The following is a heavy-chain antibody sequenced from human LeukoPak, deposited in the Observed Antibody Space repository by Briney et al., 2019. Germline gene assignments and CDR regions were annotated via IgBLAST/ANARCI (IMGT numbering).Heavy chain of an antibody. CDR2: ISGSGGST. V-gene: IGHV3-23*01. D-gene: IGHD6-13*01. CDR3: ARARTAAGMSHY. J-gene: IGHJ4*02. Sequence: GGSLRLSCAASGFTFSSYAMNWVRQAPEKGLEWVSGISGSGGSTFYADSVKGRFTISRDNSKNTLYLQMNGLRAEDTAVYYCARARTAAGMSHYWGQGTLVTVSS. CDR1: GFTFSSYA.